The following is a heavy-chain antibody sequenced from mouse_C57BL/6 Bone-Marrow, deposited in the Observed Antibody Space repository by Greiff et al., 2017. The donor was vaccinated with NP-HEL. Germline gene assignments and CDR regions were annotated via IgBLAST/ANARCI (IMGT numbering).Heavy chain of an antibody. D-gene: IGHD1-1*01. Sequence: EVQLQQSGPVLVKPGASVKMSCKASGYTFTDYYMNWVKQSHGKSLEWIGVINPYNGGTSYNQKFKGKATLTVDKSSSTAYMELNSLTSEDSAVYYCARHITTVAQFAYWGQGTLVTVSA. CDR2: INPYNGGT. CDR1: GYTFTDYY. CDR3: ARHITTVAQFAY. V-gene: IGHV1-19*01. J-gene: IGHJ3*01.